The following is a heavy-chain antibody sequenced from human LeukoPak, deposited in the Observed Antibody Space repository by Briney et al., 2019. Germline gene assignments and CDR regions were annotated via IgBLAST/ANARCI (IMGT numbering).Heavy chain of an antibody. CDR3: AREYSSGWYHLDY. CDR1: GFTFSSYG. D-gene: IGHD6-19*01. Sequence: GRSLRLSCAASGFTFSSYGMHWVRQAPGKGLEWVAVIWYDGSNKYYADSVKGRFTISRDNSKNTLYLQMNSLRAEDTAVYYCAREYSSGWYHLDYWGQGTLVTVSS. V-gene: IGHV3-33*01. CDR2: IWYDGSNK. J-gene: IGHJ4*02.